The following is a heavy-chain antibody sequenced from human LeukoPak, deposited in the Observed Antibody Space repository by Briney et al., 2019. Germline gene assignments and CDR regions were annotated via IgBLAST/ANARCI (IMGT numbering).Heavy chain of an antibody. CDR2: IYYSGIT. J-gene: IGHJ4*02. Sequence: PSETLSLTCTVSGGSISNYYWNFIRQPPGKGLEWIGYIYYSGITNYNPSLKSRVTISVDTSKNQFSLKLSSVTAADTAVYYCARGQKYIYGYTVTELGSRYFDYWGQGTLVTVSS. CDR1: GGSISNYY. V-gene: IGHV4-59*01. CDR3: ARGQKYIYGYTVTELGSRYFDY. D-gene: IGHD5-18*01.